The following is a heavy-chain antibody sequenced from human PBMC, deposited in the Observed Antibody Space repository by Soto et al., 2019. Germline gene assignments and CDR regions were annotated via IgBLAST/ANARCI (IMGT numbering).Heavy chain of an antibody. CDR1: GFSLSTSGVG. CDR3: AHSMATHPFDY. Sequence: QITLKESGPTLVKPTQTLTLTCTFSGFSLSTSGVGVGWIRQPPGKALEWLALIYWDDDKRYSPSLKSRLTIPKHTSKNQVVLTMPNMDPVDTATYYCAHSMATHPFDYWGQGTLVTVSS. CDR2: IYWDDDK. D-gene: IGHD5-12*01. V-gene: IGHV2-5*02. J-gene: IGHJ4*02.